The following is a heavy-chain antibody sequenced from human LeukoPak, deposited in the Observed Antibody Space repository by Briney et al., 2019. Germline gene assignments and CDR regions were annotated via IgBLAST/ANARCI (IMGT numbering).Heavy chain of an antibody. D-gene: IGHD3-3*01. V-gene: IGHV4-59*01. CDR1: GGSISSYY. CDR2: IYYSGST. Sequence: SETLSLTCTVSGGSISSYYWSWIRQPPGKGLEWIGYIYYSGSTNYNPSLKSRVTISVDTSKNQFSLKLSSVTAADTAVYYCARYLNDFWSGYYPLAFDIWGQGTMVTVSS. J-gene: IGHJ3*02. CDR3: ARYLNDFWSGYYPLAFDI.